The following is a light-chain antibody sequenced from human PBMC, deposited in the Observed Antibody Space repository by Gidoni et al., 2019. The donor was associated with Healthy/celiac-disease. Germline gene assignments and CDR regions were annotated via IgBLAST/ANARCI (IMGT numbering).Light chain of an antibody. Sequence: EIVMTQSPATLSVSTGERATLSCRASQSVSSNLAWYQQKPGQAPRLLIYGASTRATGIPARFSGSGSGTEFTLTISSLQSEDFAVYYCQQYNNWPRGTFGQXTRLEIK. CDR2: GAS. J-gene: IGKJ5*01. CDR3: QQYNNWPRGT. CDR1: QSVSSN. V-gene: IGKV3-15*01.